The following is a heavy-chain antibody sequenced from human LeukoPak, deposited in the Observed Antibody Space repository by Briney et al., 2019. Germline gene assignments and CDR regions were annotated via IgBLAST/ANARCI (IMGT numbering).Heavy chain of an antibody. V-gene: IGHV4-39*07. D-gene: IGHD3-10*01. J-gene: IGHJ4*02. Sequence: SETLSLTCTVSGGSISSSSYYWGWIRQPPGKGLEWIGSIYYSGSTYYNPSLKSRVTISVDTSKNQFSLKLSSVTAADTAVYYCASGKPRRYGSGSTALDYWGQGTLVTVSS. CDR2: IYYSGST. CDR3: ASGKPRRYGSGSTALDY. CDR1: GGSISSSSYY.